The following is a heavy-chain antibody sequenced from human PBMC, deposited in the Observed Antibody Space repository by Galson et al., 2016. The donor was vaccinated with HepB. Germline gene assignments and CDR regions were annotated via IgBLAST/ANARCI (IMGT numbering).Heavy chain of an antibody. CDR3: ARMRKATLFGDFSGYLMDH. CDR1: GGSISTYY. D-gene: IGHD3-22*01. V-gene: IGHV4-59*01. Sequence: GGSISTYYWSWIRQSPQKGLEWIAYIYYNGRTNYNPSLQSRVTMSIDTPKNQLSLNLMFVTAADTAIYYCARMRKATLFGDFSGYLMDHWGQGTLVTVSS. J-gene: IGHJ4*02. CDR2: IYYNGRT.